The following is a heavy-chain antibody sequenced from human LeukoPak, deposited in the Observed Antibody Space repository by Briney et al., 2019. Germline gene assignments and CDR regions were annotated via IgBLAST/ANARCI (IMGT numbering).Heavy chain of an antibody. CDR2: INPSGGST. V-gene: IGHV1-46*01. J-gene: IGHJ4*02. CDR3: AREPGIAVAGSFDY. Sequence: ASVKVSCKASGYPFTSYYMLWVRQSPGQGLEWMGIINPSGGSTSYAQKFQGRVTMTRYTSTSTVYKALSSLRSEDTAVYYCAREPGIAVAGSFDYWGQGTLVTVSS. CDR1: GYPFTSYY. D-gene: IGHD6-19*01.